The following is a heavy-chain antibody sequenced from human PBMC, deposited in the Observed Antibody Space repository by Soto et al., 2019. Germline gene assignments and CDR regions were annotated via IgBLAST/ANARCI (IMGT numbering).Heavy chain of an antibody. D-gene: IGHD6-25*01. CDR2: ISSSSSYT. J-gene: IGHJ6*04. Sequence: QVQLGESGGGLVQPGVSLRLSCAASGFTFSDYYMSWIRQAPGKGLEWVSYISSSSSYTNYADSVTARFTISRYNAKNSLYLQMTSLRAEDTALNYCASPLAEGDYYYGMDVWGKGTTVTVSS. V-gene: IGHV3-11*06. CDR3: ASPLAEGDYYYGMDV. CDR1: GFTFSDYY.